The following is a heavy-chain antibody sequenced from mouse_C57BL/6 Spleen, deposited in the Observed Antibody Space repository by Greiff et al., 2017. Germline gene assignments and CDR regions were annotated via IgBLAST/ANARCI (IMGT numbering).Heavy chain of an antibody. J-gene: IGHJ2*01. Sequence: VKLQQSGAELVRPGASVTLSCKASGYTFTDYEMHWVKQTPVHGLEWIGAIDPETGGTAYNQKFKGKAILTADKSSSTAYMELRSLTSEDSAVYYCTLNYYGSSYYFDYWGQGTTLTVSS. CDR1: GYTFTDYE. D-gene: IGHD1-1*01. CDR2: IDPETGGT. CDR3: TLNYYGSSYYFDY. V-gene: IGHV1-15*01.